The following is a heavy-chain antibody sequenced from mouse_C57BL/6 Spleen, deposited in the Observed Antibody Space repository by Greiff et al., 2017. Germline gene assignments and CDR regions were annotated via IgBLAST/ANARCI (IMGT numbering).Heavy chain of an antibody. J-gene: IGHJ4*01. CDR3: TRSGNYGYAMDY. V-gene: IGHV1-15*01. Sequence: VQLQQSGAELVRPGASVTLSCKASGYTFTDYEMHWVKQTPVHGLEWIGAIDPETGGTAYNQKFKGKAILTADKSSSTAYMELRSLTSEDSAVYYCTRSGNYGYAMDYWGQGTSVTVSS. D-gene: IGHD2-1*01. CDR1: GYTFTDYE. CDR2: IDPETGGT.